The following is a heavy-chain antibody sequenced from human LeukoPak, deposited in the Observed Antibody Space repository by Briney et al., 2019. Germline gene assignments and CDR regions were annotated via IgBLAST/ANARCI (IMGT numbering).Heavy chain of an antibody. V-gene: IGHV4-61*08. CDR3: ARLGSGYYTYFDY. D-gene: IGHD3-3*01. CDR1: GGSISSGGYY. Sequence: PSETLSLTCTVSGGSISSGGYYWSWIRQPPGKGLEWIGYIYYSGSTNYNPSLKSRVTISVDTSKNQFSLKLSSVTAADTAVYYCARLGSGYYTYFDYWGQGTLVTVSS. J-gene: IGHJ4*02. CDR2: IYYSGST.